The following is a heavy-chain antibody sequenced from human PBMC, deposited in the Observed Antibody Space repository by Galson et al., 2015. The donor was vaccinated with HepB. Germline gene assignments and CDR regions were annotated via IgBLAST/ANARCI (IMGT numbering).Heavy chain of an antibody. J-gene: IGHJ3*02. Sequence: SVKVSCKVSGYTLTELSMHWVRQAPGKGLEWMGGFDPEDGETIYAQKFQGRVTMTEDTSTDTAYMELSSLRSEDTAVYYCATSETGKLRRDAFDIWGQGTMVTVSS. CDR2: FDPEDGET. CDR3: ATSETGKLRRDAFDI. V-gene: IGHV1-24*01. CDR1: GYTLTELS. D-gene: IGHD5-12*01.